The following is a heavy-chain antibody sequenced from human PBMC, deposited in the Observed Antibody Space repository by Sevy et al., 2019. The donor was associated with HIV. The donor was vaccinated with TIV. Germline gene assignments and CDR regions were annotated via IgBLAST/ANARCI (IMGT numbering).Heavy chain of an antibody. CDR2: IKQDGSEK. V-gene: IGHV3-7*03. Sequence: GGSLRLSCAASGLTFSSYWMSWVRQAPGKGLEWVADIKQDGSEKYYVDSVKGRFTISRDNAKNSLYLQMNSLRAEDTAVYYCARDSVVVVAATQAALRDYYYYYGMDVWGQWTTVTVSS. CDR3: ARDSVVVVAATQAALRDYYYYYGMDV. D-gene: IGHD2-15*01. CDR1: GLTFSSYW. J-gene: IGHJ6*02.